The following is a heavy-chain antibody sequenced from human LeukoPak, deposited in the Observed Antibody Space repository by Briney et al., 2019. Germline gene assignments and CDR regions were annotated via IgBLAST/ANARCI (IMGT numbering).Heavy chain of an antibody. D-gene: IGHD4-23*01. CDR2: IIPIFGTA. CDR1: GGTFSSYA. Sequence: GASVKVSCKASGGTFSSYAISWVRQAPGQGLEWMGGIIPIFGTANYAQKFQGRVTITADESTSTAYMELSSLRSEDTAVYYCARGGNSPEPYYYYYYGMDVWGQGTTVTVSS. CDR3: ARGGNSPEPYYYYYYGMDV. J-gene: IGHJ6*02. V-gene: IGHV1-69*13.